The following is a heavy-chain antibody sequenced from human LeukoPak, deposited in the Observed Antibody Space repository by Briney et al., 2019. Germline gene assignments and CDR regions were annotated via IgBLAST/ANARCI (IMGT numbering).Heavy chain of an antibody. J-gene: IGHJ4*02. Sequence: GGSLRLSCAASGFTVSSNYMSWVRQAPGKGLEWVGRIKSKTDGGTTDYAAPVKGRFTISRDDSKNTLYLQMNSLKTEDTAVYYCTTDDGDYYDSSWGFDYWGQGTLVTVSS. D-gene: IGHD3-22*01. CDR2: IKSKTDGGTT. V-gene: IGHV3-15*01. CDR1: GFTVSSNY. CDR3: TTDDGDYYDSSWGFDY.